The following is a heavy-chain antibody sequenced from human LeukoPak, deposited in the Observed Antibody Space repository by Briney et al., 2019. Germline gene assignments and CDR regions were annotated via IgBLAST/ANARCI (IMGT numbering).Heavy chain of an antibody. J-gene: IGHJ5*02. Sequence: ASVKVSCKASGYTFTGYYMRWVRQAPGQGLEWMGWINPNSGGTNYAQKFQGRVTMTRDTSISTAYMELSRLRSDDTAVYYCARVSRRSEYGDYGTWGQGTLVTVSS. CDR3: ARVSRRSEYGDYGT. V-gene: IGHV1-2*02. CDR2: INPNSGGT. CDR1: GYTFTGYY. D-gene: IGHD4-17*01.